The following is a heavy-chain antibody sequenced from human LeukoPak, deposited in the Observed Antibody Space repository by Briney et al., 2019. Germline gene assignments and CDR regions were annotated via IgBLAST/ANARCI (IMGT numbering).Heavy chain of an antibody. J-gene: IGHJ4*02. CDR1: GFTFSGYS. CDR3: ARGGALTGNYGC. V-gene: IGHV3-21*01. Sequence: PGGSLRLSCAASGFTFSGYSMNWVRQAPGKGLEWVSSISSSSSYIYYADSLKGRFTISRDNAKNSLFLQMNSLRAEDTAVYYCARGGALTGNYGCWGQGTLVTVSS. D-gene: IGHD3-9*01. CDR2: ISSSSSYI.